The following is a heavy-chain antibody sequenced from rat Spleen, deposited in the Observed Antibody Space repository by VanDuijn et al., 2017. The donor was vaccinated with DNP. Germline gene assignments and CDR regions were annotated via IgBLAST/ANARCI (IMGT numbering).Heavy chain of an antibody. Sequence: EVQLVESGGGLVQPGGSMKLSCAASGFIFSNYYMAWVRQAPTKGLDWVATFSTTGGITYYRDSVKGRFTISRDNAKSTLYLQMDSLRSEETATYYCTRHVSTTAGNYGMDAWGQGSSVTVSS. CDR1: GFIFSNYY. CDR3: TRHVSTTAGNYGMDA. CDR2: FSTTGGIT. D-gene: IGHD1-2*01. J-gene: IGHJ4*01. V-gene: IGHV5S11*01.